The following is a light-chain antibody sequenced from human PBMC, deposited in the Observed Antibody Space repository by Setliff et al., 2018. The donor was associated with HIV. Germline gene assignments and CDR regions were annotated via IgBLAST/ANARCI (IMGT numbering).Light chain of an antibody. Sequence: SYALTQPPSVSVAPGKTARITCGGNNIGSKSVHWYQQKPGQAPVLVVYDDNDRPSGIPERFSGSNSGNTATLTIGRVEAGDEADYYCQVWDSSSDHHVFGTGTKV. CDR2: DDN. CDR3: QVWDSSSDHHV. V-gene: IGLV3-21*03. CDR1: NIGSKS. J-gene: IGLJ1*01.